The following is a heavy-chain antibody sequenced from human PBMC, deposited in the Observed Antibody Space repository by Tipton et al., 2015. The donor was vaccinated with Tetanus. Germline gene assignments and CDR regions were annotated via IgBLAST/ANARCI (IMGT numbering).Heavy chain of an antibody. CDR1: GFTFSNYK. J-gene: IGHJ4*02. D-gene: IGHD6-25*01. V-gene: IGHV3-21*01. CDR3: ASGSALDY. Sequence: SLRLSCEVSGFTFSNYKMNWVRQAPGKGLEWVASISSTTAYIYYADPLKGRFTISRDNAKNSLYLQMNSLRADDTGVYYCASGSALDYWGQGTLVTVSS. CDR2: ISSTTAYI.